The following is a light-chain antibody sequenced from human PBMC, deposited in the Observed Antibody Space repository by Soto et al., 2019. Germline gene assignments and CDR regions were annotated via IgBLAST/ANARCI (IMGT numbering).Light chain of an antibody. CDR2: GAT. CDR1: QSVSTNS. CDR3: QQYVTSPLT. Sequence: IVLTQSPGTLSSSPGERVTLSCRASQSVSTNSLAWCQQKPGQAPRLLIYGATRRASGIPDRFSGSGSGTDFTLTISRLEPEDFAMYYCQQYVTSPLTFGGGTEVDI. J-gene: IGKJ4*01. V-gene: IGKV3-20*01.